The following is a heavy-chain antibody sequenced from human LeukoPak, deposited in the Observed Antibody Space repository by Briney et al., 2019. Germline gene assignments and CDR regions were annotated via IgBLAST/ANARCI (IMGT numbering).Heavy chain of an antibody. Sequence: SETLSLTCTVSGGSISSSSYYWGWIRQPPGKGLEWIGSIYYSGSTYYNPPLKSRVTISVDTSKNQFSLKLSSVTAADTAVYYCARRGSSSWYGGSGFDYWGQGTLVTVSS. D-gene: IGHD6-13*01. CDR1: GGSISSSSYY. V-gene: IGHV4-39*01. CDR2: IYYSGST. CDR3: ARRGSSSWYGGSGFDY. J-gene: IGHJ4*02.